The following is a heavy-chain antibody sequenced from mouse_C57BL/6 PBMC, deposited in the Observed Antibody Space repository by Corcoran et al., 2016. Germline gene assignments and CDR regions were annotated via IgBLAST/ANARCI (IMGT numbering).Heavy chain of an antibody. J-gene: IGHJ1*03. CDR3: ARTVYDYDAGYFDV. V-gene: IGHV1-26*01. D-gene: IGHD2-4*01. CDR2: INPNNGGT. CDR1: GYTFTDYY. Sequence: IQLQQSGPELVKPGASVKISCKASGYTFTDYYMNWVKQSHGKSLEWIGDINPNNGGTSYNQKFKGKATLTVDKSSSTAYMELRSLTSEDSAVYYCARTVYDYDAGYFDVWGTGTTVTVSS.